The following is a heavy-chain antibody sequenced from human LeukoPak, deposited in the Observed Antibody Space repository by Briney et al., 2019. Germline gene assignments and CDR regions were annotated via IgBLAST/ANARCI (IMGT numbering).Heavy chain of an antibody. D-gene: IGHD5-12*01. CDR2: LHPDGSER. J-gene: IGHJ4*02. CDR3: ARGGYSFDY. V-gene: IGHV3-7*01. Sequence: GGSLRLSCAASGFTFDDYGMGWVRQAPGKGLEWVARLHPDGSERNYVGSVEGRFTVFGDNAKSSLFLQMHSLRVEDTAVYYCARGGYSFDYLGQGTLVTVSS. CDR1: GFTFDDYG.